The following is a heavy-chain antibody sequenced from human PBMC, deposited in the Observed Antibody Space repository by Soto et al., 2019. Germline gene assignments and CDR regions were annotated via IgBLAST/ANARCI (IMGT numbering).Heavy chain of an antibody. Sequence: SQTLSLSCAVYGGSCRGYYGSWILQPTGKGLEWIGEINHSGSTNYNASLKSRVTISVDTSKNQFSLKLSSVTAADTAVYYCARVPPLDDILTSPWGQGTLVTVSS. CDR3: ARVPPLDDILTSP. V-gene: IGHV4-34*01. CDR2: INHSGST. CDR1: GGSCRGYY. D-gene: IGHD3-9*01. J-gene: IGHJ5*02.